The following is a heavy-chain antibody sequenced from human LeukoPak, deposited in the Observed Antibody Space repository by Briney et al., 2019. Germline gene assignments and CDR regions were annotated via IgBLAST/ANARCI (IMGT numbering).Heavy chain of an antibody. D-gene: IGHD2-8*01. J-gene: IGHJ4*02. Sequence: GGSLRLSCAASAFTFSSYAMSWVRQAPGRGPEWVSAISDSGGRTYYADSVKGRFTISRDNSKNTLYLQMNSLRAEDAAVYYCAKDRMVYAIWGQGTLVTVSS. CDR1: AFTFSSYA. V-gene: IGHV3-23*01. CDR2: ISDSGGRT. CDR3: AKDRMVYAI.